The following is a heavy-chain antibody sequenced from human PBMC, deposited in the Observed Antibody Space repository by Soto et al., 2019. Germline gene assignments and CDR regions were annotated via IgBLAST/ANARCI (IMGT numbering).Heavy chain of an antibody. CDR3: ASDIVVVPAAIMDYYYGMDV. CDR1: GGTFSSYA. CDR2: ISAYNGNT. Sequence: ASVKVSCKASGGTFSSYAISWVRQAPGQGLEWMGWISAYNGNTNYAQKLQGRVTMTTDTSTSTAYMELRSLKSDDTAVYYCASDIVVVPAAIMDYYYGMDVWGQGTTVTVSS. V-gene: IGHV1-18*01. D-gene: IGHD2-2*01. J-gene: IGHJ6*02.